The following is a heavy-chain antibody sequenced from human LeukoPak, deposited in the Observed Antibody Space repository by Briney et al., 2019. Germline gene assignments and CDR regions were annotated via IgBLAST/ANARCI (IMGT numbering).Heavy chain of an antibody. CDR2: ISSSSSYI. V-gene: IGHV3-21*01. D-gene: IGHD3-3*01. Sequence: AGGSLRLSCAASGFTFSSYSMNWVRQAPGKGLEWVSSISSSSSYIYYADSVKGRFTISRDNAKNSLYLQMNSLRAEDTAVYYCARTYDFGRGPPGDAFDNWGPGTWVTVSS. CDR1: GFTFSSYS. J-gene: IGHJ3*02. CDR3: ARTYDFGRGPPGDAFDN.